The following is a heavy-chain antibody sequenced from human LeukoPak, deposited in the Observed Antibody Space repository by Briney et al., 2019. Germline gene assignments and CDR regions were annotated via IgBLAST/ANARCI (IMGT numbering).Heavy chain of an antibody. D-gene: IGHD3-3*01. CDR2: INPNSGGT. Sequence: ASVKVSCKASGYTFTGYYMHWVRQAPGQGLEWMGWINPNSGGTNYAQKFLGRVTMTRDTSISTAYMELSRLRSDDTAVYYCASASLPALRFLEWLPFNWGQGTLVTVSS. V-gene: IGHV1-2*02. CDR3: ASASLPALRFLEWLPFN. CDR1: GYTFTGYY. J-gene: IGHJ4*02.